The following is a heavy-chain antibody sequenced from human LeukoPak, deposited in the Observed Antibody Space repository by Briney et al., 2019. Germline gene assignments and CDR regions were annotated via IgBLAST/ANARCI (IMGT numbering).Heavy chain of an antibody. Sequence: GGSLRLSCAASGFTFSSHVMSWVRQAPGKGLEWVSAISGSGGNTYYADSVKGRFTISRDNFKNALYLQMNSLRVEDTAVYYCAIDPNWGTHSWGQGVLVTVSS. J-gene: IGHJ4*02. V-gene: IGHV3-23*01. CDR2: ISGSGGNT. CDR1: GFTFSSHV. D-gene: IGHD7-27*01. CDR3: AIDPNWGTHS.